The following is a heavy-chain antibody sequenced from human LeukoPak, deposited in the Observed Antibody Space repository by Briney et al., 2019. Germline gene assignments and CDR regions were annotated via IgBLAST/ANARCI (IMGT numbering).Heavy chain of an antibody. CDR3: ARADCSSTSCYLYYYYGMDV. Sequence: ASVKVSCKASGGTFSSYAISWVRQAPGQGLEWMGWINPNSGGTNYAQKFQGRVTMTRDTSISTAYMELSRLRSDDTAVYYCARADCSSTSCYLYYYYGMDVWGQGTTVTVSS. V-gene: IGHV1-2*02. D-gene: IGHD2-2*01. CDR2: INPNSGGT. CDR1: GGTFSSYA. J-gene: IGHJ6*02.